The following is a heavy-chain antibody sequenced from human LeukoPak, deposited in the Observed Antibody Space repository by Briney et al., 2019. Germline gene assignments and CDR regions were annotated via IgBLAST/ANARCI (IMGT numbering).Heavy chain of an antibody. Sequence: PSETLSLTCTVSGGSISSYYWSWIRQPPGKGLEWIGYVYYSGSTNYNPSLKSRVIISVDTSKNQFSLKLSSVTAADTAVYYCARDGPWNSGSYFFDYWGQGTLVTVSS. CDR2: VYYSGST. D-gene: IGHD3-22*01. CDR3: ARDGPWNSGSYFFDY. J-gene: IGHJ4*02. CDR1: GGSISSYY. V-gene: IGHV4-59*01.